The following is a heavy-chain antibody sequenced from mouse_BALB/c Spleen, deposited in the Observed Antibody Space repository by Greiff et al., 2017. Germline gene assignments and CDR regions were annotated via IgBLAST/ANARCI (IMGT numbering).Heavy chain of an antibody. CDR1: GYTFPSYW. D-gene: IGHD3-2*01. V-gene: IGHV1-52*01. Sequence: QVQLQQPGAELVRPGASVKLSCTASGYTFPSYWMNWVKQRPEQGLEWIGRIDPYDSETHYKQKFKDKAILTVDKSSSTAYMQLSSLTSEDSAVYYCARRWGQLGLQFAYWGQGTLVTVSA. J-gene: IGHJ3*01. CDR3: ARRWGQLGLQFAY. CDR2: IDPYDSET.